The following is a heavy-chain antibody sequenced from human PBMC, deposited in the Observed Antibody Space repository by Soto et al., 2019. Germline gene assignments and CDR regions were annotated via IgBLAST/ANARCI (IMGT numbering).Heavy chain of an antibody. CDR2: VFYGGT. D-gene: IGHD4-4*01. CDR3: AAYRGALYFDF. J-gene: IGHJ4*02. Sequence: ASETLSLTCSVSGRSMSSNYWSWLRQSPDKGLEWLGYVFYGGTDHNPSLGGRASMSVQTSKSQFSLTLSSVTAADTAVYYCAAYRGALYFDFWGQGIQVTVSS. V-gene: IGHV4-59*03. CDR1: GRSMSSNY.